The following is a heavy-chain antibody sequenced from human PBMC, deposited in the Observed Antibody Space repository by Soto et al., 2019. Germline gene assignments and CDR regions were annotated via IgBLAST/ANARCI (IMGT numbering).Heavy chain of an antibody. D-gene: IGHD3-10*02. J-gene: IGHJ5*02. CDR1: GGSFSGYY. CDR2: INHSGST. CDR3: ARGYNYVTNWFDP. V-gene: IGHV4-34*01. Sequence: SETLSLTCAVYGGSFSGYYWSWIRQPPGKGLEWIGEINHSGSTNYNPSLKSRVTISVDTSKNQFSLKLSSVTAADTAVYYCARGYNYVTNWFDPWGLGTLVTVSS.